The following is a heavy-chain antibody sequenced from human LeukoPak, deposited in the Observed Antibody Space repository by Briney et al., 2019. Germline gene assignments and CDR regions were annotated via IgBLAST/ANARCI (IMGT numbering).Heavy chain of an antibody. CDR1: GGSISSSSYY. D-gene: IGHD6-25*01. V-gene: IGHV4-39*01. J-gene: IGHJ6*03. CDR3: ARCGPILPVYYHYMDV. Sequence: SETLSLTCTVSGGSISSSSYYWGWLRQPPGKGLEWIGSIYYSGSTYYNPSLKSRVTISVDTSKNQFSLKLSSVTAADTAVYYCARCGPILPVYYHYMDVWGKGTTVTISS. CDR2: IYYSGST.